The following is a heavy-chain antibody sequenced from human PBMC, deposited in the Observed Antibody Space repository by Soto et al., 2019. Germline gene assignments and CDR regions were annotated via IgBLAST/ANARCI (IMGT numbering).Heavy chain of an antibody. Sequence: GGSLRLYFAASGFTFSSYGMHWFRQAPGKGLEWVAVISYDGSNKYYADSVKGRFTISRDNSKNTLYLQMNSLRAEDTAVYYCAKDKPYYYYGMDVWGQGTTVTVYS. J-gene: IGHJ6*02. CDR2: ISYDGSNK. V-gene: IGHV3-30*18. CDR3: AKDKPYYYYGMDV. CDR1: GFTFSSYG.